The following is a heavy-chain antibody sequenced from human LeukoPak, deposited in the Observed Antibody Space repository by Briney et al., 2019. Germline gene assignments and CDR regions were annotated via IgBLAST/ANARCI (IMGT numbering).Heavy chain of an antibody. V-gene: IGHV3-11*01. CDR3: ARDPDYGDPY. D-gene: IGHD4/OR15-4a*01. CDR2: ITSSGTTT. Sequence: GGSLRLSCSASGFSFSDSYMSWFRLSAEKGLEWIAYITSSGTTTEYADSVKGRFTFSRVNAKNSLYLQMNSLRPEDTAVYYCARDPDYGDPYWGQGTLVTVSS. J-gene: IGHJ4*02. CDR1: GFSFSDSY.